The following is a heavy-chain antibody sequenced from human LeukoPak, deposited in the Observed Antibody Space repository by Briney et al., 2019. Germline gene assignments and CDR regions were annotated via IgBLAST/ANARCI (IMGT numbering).Heavy chain of an antibody. CDR3: ARLYYDSSGYSYYFDY. CDR2: IYYSGNT. D-gene: IGHD3-22*01. Sequence: SETLSLTCTVSGGSISSSSYYWGWIRQPPGKGLEWIGSIYYSGNTYYNPSLKSRVTISVDTSKNHFSLKLSSVTAADTAVYYCARLYYDSSGYSYYFDYWGQGTLVTVSS. J-gene: IGHJ4*02. V-gene: IGHV4-39*02. CDR1: GGSISSSSYY.